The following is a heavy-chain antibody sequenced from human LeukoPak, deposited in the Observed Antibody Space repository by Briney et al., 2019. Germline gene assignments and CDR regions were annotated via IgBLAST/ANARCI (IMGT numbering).Heavy chain of an antibody. CDR2: INHSGST. CDR1: GGSFSGYY. V-gene: IGHV4-34*01. CDR3: ARGPGGRYCSSTSCYTGGHWFDH. D-gene: IGHD2-2*02. Sequence: SETLSLTCAVYGGSFSGYYWSWIRQPPGKGLEWIGEINHSGSTNYNPSLKSRVTISVDTSKNQFSLKLSSVTAADTAVYYCARGPGGRYCSSTSCYTGGHWFDHWGQGTLVTVSS. J-gene: IGHJ5*02.